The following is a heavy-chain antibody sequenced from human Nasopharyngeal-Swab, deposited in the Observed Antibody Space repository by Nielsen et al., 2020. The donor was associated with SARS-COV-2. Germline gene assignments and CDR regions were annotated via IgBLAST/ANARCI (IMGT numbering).Heavy chain of an antibody. CDR3: ARRAFGYCSGGSCQNAFDI. CDR2: IYYSGST. J-gene: IGHJ3*02. Sequence: SETLSLTCTVSGGSISSYYWSWIRQPTGKGLEWIGYIYYSGSTNYNPSLKSRVTISVDTSKNQFSLKLSSVTAADTAVYYCARRAFGYCSGGSCQNAFDIWGQGTMVTVSS. V-gene: IGHV4-59*01. CDR1: GGSISSYY. D-gene: IGHD2-15*01.